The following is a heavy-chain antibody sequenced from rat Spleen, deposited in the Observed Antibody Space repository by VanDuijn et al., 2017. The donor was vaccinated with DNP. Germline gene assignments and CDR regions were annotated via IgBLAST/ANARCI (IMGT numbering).Heavy chain of an antibody. CDR1: GFTFNNYW. D-gene: IGHD4-3*01. J-gene: IGHJ2*01. V-gene: IGHV5-31*01. CDR2: ITSSGGFT. Sequence: EVQLVESGGDLVQPGRSLKLSCLASGFTFNNYWMTWIRQVPGRGLEWVASITSSGGFTYYPDSVKGRFAISRDNAKSTLYLQMNSLRSEDMATYYCVRWNSGHFDYWGQGVMVTVSS. CDR3: VRWNSGHFDY.